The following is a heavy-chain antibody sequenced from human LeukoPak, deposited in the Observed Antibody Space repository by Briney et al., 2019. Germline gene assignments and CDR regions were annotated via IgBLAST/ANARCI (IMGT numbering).Heavy chain of an antibody. J-gene: IGHJ5*02. CDR3: ARGRLHRTSRKEPWFDP. CDR1: GGSISSGGYS. D-gene: IGHD1-14*01. Sequence: SQTLSLTCAVSGGSISSGGYSWSWIRQPPGKGLEWIVYIYHSGSTYYNPSLKSRATISVTRSKNQFSLKLSSVTAADTAVYYGARGRLHRTSRKEPWFDPGGQGTLVTVSS. V-gene: IGHV4-30-2*01. CDR2: IYHSGST.